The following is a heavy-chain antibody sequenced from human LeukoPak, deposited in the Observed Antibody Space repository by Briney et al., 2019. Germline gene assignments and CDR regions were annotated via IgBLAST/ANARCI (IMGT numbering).Heavy chain of an antibody. D-gene: IGHD6-6*01. J-gene: IGHJ4*02. CDR3: ARGRYSSSSAWGYYFDY. V-gene: IGHV1-8*03. CDR1: GYTFTSYD. CDR2: MNPNSGNT. Sequence: ASVKVSCKASGYTFTSYDINWVRQATGQGLEWMGWMNPNSGNTGYAQKFQGRVTITRNTSISTAYMELSSLRSEDTAVYYCARGRYSSSSAWGYYFDYWGQGTLVTVSS.